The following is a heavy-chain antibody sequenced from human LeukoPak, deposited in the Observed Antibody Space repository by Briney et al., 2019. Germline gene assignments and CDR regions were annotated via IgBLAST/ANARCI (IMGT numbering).Heavy chain of an antibody. CDR2: ISYDGSNK. CDR1: GFTFSTYW. J-gene: IGHJ4*02. D-gene: IGHD3-10*01. CDR3: ARDRYYGSGVYNHFDL. V-gene: IGHV3-30-3*01. Sequence: PGGSLRLSCAASGFTFSTYWMHWVRQAPGKGLEWVAVISYDGSNKDYADSAKGRFTISRDNSKNTLYLQVNSLRAEDTAVYYCARDRYYGSGVYNHFDLWGQGTLVTVSP.